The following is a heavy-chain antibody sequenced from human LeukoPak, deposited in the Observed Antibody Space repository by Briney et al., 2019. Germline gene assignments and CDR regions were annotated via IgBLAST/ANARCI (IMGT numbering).Heavy chain of an antibody. J-gene: IGHJ4*02. CDR3: ARGVGLHVYYFDY. CDR1: GFTFSSFA. V-gene: IGHV3-23*01. CDR2: VSGFGDST. D-gene: IGHD3-16*01. Sequence: GGSLRLSCAASGFTFSSFAMSWVRQAPGKGLEWVSGVSGFGDSTNSAESVKGRFTISRDNSKNTVYLQMNSLRAEDTAVYYCARGVGLHVYYFDYWGQGSLVTVSS.